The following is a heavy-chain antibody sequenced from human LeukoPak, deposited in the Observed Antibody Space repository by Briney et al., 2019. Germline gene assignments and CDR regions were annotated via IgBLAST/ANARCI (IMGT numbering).Heavy chain of an antibody. Sequence: PGGSLRLSCAASGFTFSGYSMNWVRQAPGKGLEWVASIDRSSTYIYYADLLKGRFTISRDNAKNSLYLQMNSLRAEDTAVYYCAGDYTAMAHFDFWGQGTLVTVTS. CDR3: AGDYTAMAHFDF. J-gene: IGHJ4*02. V-gene: IGHV3-21*01. CDR1: GFTFSGYS. D-gene: IGHD5-18*01. CDR2: IDRSSTYI.